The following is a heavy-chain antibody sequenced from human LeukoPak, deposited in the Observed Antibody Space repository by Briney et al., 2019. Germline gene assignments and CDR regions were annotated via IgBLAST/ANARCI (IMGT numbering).Heavy chain of an antibody. J-gene: IGHJ5*02. CDR3: AYFWSGYYPLWGWFDP. CDR2: ISAYNGKT. CDR1: GYTFTSYG. Sequence: ASVKVSCKASGYTFTSYGISWGRQAPGQGGEWMGWISAYNGKTKYVQKLQRTVTMTTDTSTSTAYMELRSLRSDDTAVYYCAYFWSGYYPLWGWFDPWGQGTLVTVSS. D-gene: IGHD3-3*01. V-gene: IGHV1-18*01.